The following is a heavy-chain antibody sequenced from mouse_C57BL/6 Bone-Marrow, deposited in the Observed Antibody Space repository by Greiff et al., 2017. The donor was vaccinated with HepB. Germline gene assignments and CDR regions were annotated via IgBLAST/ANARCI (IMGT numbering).Heavy chain of an antibody. CDR3: ASLLSSGY. V-gene: IGHV1-69*01. CDR2: IDPSDSYT. Sequence: QVQLQQPGAELVMPGASVKLSCKASGYTFTSYWMHWVKQRPGQGLEWIGEIDPSDSYTNYNQKFKGKSTLTVDKSSSTAYMQLSSLTSEDSAVYYCASLLSSGYWGQGTTLTVSS. D-gene: IGHD1-1*01. J-gene: IGHJ2*01. CDR1: GYTFTSYW.